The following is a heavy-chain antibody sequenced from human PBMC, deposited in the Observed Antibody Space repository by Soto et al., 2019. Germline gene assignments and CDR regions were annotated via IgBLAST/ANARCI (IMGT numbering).Heavy chain of an antibody. CDR2: TRNKANSYSA. J-gene: IGHJ4*02. V-gene: IGHV3-72*01. CDR1: GFSFSDYD. D-gene: IGHD1-26*01. CDR3: ARDTGGSYDY. Sequence: EVQLVESGGGLVQPVGSLRLSCAASGFSFSDYDMDWVRQVPGKGLEWVGRTRNKANSYSAEYAPPVKGRFTISRHDLEDSMYLQMNNLKTEDTAVYYCARDTGGSYDYWGQVALVTVSS.